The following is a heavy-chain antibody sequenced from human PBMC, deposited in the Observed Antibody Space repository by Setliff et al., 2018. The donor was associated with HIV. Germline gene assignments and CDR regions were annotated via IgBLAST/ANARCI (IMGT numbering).Heavy chain of an antibody. J-gene: IGHJ4*02. D-gene: IGHD3-10*01. CDR1: GFRFDDFA. V-gene: IGHV3-9*01. CDR2: ISWNSELI. CDR3: VKDVGSGTYSQSFDC. Sequence: SLRLSCAPSGFRFDDFAMHWVRQVPGKGLEWISGISWNSELIGYADSVKGRFTIYRDNVKNSLSLQMNSLRVADTALYYCVKDVGSGTYSQSFDCWGPGTLVTVSS.